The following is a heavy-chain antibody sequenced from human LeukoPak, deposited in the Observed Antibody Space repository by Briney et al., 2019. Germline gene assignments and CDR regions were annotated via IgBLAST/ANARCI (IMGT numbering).Heavy chain of an antibody. CDR1: GYIFTNYG. CDR3: ARDAEYRSGRFDY. V-gene: IGHV1-18*01. CDR2: ISGYSGNT. D-gene: IGHD6-19*01. Sequence: ASVKVSCKASGYIFTNYGISWVRQAPGQGLEWMGWISGYSGNTNYAQSLQGRVTMTTDTSSSTAYMELRSLRSDDTAVYYCARDAEYRSGRFDYWGQGTLVTVSS. J-gene: IGHJ4*02.